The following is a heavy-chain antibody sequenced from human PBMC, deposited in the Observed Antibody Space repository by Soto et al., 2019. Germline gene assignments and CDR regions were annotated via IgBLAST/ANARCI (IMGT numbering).Heavy chain of an antibody. J-gene: IGHJ3*02. Sequence: PGGSLRLSCAASGFTFSSYAMSWVRQAPGKGLEWVSAISGSGGSTYHADSVKGRFTISRDNSKNTLNLQMNSLRAEDTAVYYCAKDPLFYVFGSGYYTGPQDVFDIWGQGTMVTVSS. CDR2: ISGSGGST. CDR1: GFTFSSYA. V-gene: IGHV3-23*01. CDR3: AKDPLFYVFGSGYYTGPQDVFDI. D-gene: IGHD3-3*01.